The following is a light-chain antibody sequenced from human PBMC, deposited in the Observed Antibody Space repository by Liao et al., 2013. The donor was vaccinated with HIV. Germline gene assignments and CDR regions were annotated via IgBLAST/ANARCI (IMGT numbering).Light chain of an antibody. CDR2: QDS. CDR3: QVWDSSSDVV. V-gene: IGLV3-1*01. CDR1: KLGDQY. J-gene: IGLJ2*01. Sequence: SYELTQPPSVSVSPGQTASITCSGDKLGDQYASWYQQKPGQSPVLVIYQDSKRPSGIPERFSGSNSGNTATLTISRVEAGDEADYYCQVWDSSSDVVFGGGTKLTVL.